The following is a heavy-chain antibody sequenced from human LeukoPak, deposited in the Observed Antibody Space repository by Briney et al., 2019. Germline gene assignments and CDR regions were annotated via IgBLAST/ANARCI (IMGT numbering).Heavy chain of an antibody. CDR3: ARGNEIAAAGTGEGFDY. CDR1: GYTFTSYY. V-gene: IGHV1-46*01. CDR2: INPSGGST. J-gene: IGHJ4*02. Sequence: ASVKVSCKASGYTFTSYYMHWVRQAPGQGLEWMGIINPSGGSTSYAQKFQGRVTMTRDTSTSTVYMELSSLRSEDTAVYYCARGNEIAAAGTGEGFDYWGQGTLVTVSS. D-gene: IGHD6-13*01.